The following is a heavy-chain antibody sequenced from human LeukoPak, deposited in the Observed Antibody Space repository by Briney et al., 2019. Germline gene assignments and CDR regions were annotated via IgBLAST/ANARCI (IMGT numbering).Heavy chain of an antibody. CDR1: GFTFSNYG. J-gene: IGHJ3*02. CDR3: ARARAFDI. Sequence: GGSLRLSCTASGFTFSNYGMHWVRQAPGKGLEWVGLISYDGSLKYYADSVKGRFTISRDKSKNTLYLQMNSLRVEDTAVYYCARARAFDIWGQGTMVTVSS. V-gene: IGHV3-30*03. CDR2: ISYDGSLK.